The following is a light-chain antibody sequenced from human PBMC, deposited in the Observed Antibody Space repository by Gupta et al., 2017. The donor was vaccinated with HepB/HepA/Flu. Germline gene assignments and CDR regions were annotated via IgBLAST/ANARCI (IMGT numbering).Light chain of an antibody. CDR3: MQALQTPWT. V-gene: IGKV2-28*01. CDR1: QSLLHSNGYNY. Sequence: IVMTQSPLSLPVTPGEPASISCRSSQSLLHSNGYNYLDWYLQKPGRSPQLLIYLVSNRASGVPDRFSGSGSGSDFTLKISRVEAEDVGVYYCMQALQTPWTFGQGTKVEIK. J-gene: IGKJ1*01. CDR2: LVS.